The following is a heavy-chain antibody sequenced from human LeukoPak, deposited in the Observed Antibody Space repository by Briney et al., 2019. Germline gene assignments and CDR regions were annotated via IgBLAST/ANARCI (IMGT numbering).Heavy chain of an antibody. Sequence: GGSLRLSCAASGFAFSSYGRYWVRQTPDKGLEWVAYLRKDGTYSNYADSVRGRFTISRDNSKNTLDLQMSSLRVEDTAVYYCASGGPTRGPLDYWGQGTLVTVSS. CDR2: LRKDGTYS. CDR1: GFAFSSYG. CDR3: ASGGPTRGPLDY. V-gene: IGHV3-30*02. D-gene: IGHD1-26*01. J-gene: IGHJ4*02.